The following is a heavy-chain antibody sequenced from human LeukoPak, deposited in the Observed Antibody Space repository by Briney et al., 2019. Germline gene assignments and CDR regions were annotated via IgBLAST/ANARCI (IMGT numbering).Heavy chain of an antibody. CDR2: IIPIFGTA. Sequence: VASVKVSCKASGGTFSSYAISWVRQAPGQELEWMGGIIPIFGTANYAQKFQGRVTITADESTSTAYMELSSLRSEDTAVYYCARGELPYYYDSSGYYALNYWGQGTLVTVSS. CDR1: GGTFSSYA. J-gene: IGHJ4*02. CDR3: ARGELPYYYDSSGYYALNY. D-gene: IGHD3-22*01. V-gene: IGHV1-69*13.